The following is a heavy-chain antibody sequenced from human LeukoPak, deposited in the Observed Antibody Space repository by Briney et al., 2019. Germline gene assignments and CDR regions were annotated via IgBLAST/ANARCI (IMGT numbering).Heavy chain of an antibody. D-gene: IGHD2-8*01. CDR1: GGTFSSYA. V-gene: IGHV1-69*05. Sequence: SVKVSCKASGGTFSSYAISWVRQAPGQGLEWMGRIIPIFGTANYAQKFQGRVTITTDESTGTAYMELSSLRSEDTAVYYCARDPLYCTNGVCYDYWGQGTLVTVSS. CDR2: IIPIFGTA. CDR3: ARDPLYCTNGVCYDY. J-gene: IGHJ4*02.